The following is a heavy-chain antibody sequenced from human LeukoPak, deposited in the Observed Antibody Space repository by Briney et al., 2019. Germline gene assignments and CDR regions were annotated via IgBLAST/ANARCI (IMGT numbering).Heavy chain of an antibody. CDR1: GFKFNSYA. D-gene: IGHD3-10*01. Sequence: GGSLRLSCVASGFKFNSYAIHWARQAPGKGLQWVTVISYDGSNKYYADSVKGRFTISRDNSKNTVYLQMNSLRAEDTAVYHCAQGGSEIYYFYHGMDVWGRGTTVTVSS. CDR2: ISYDGSNK. V-gene: IGHV3-30*18. J-gene: IGHJ6*02. CDR3: AQGGSEIYYFYHGMDV.